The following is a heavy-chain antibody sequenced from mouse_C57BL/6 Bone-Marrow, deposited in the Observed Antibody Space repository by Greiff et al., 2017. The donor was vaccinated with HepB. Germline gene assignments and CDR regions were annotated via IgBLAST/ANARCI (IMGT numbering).Heavy chain of an antibody. V-gene: IGHV8-12*01. CDR2: IYWDDDK. CDR3: ARSYYGYAMDY. CDR1: GFSLSTSGMG. Sequence: ESGPGILQSSQTLSLTCSFSGFSLSTSGMGLSWIRQPSGKGLEWLAHIYWDDDKRYNPSLKSRRTISKDTSRNQVFLKITSVDTADTATYYCARSYYGYAMDYWGQGTSVTVSS. D-gene: IGHD1-1*01. J-gene: IGHJ4*01.